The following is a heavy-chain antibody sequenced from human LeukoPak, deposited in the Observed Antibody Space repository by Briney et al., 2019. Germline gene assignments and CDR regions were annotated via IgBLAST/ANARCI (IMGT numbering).Heavy chain of an antibody. Sequence: SETLSLTCTVSGGSISSYYWSWIRQPPGKGLEWIGYIYYSGSTNYNPPLKSRVTISVDTSKNQFSLKLSSVTAADTAVYYCARHVTMVRGIDYWGQGTLVTVSS. CDR2: IYYSGST. D-gene: IGHD3-10*01. J-gene: IGHJ4*02. V-gene: IGHV4-59*08. CDR3: ARHVTMVRGIDY. CDR1: GGSISSYY.